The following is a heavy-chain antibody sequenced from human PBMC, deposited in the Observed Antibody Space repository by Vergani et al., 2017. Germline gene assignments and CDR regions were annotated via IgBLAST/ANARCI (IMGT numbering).Heavy chain of an antibody. Sequence: EVQLVESGGGLVKRGGSRRPPCAALGFTLGSYSMNGVRKAPGKGWDGFSSISSSSIYINYSDSLKGRFTISRDNAKSSLYLQMNSLRAEDTGVYYCARDRYYLGSGSYPYFYYYGLDVWGQGTAVTVSS. D-gene: IGHD3-10*01. V-gene: IGHV3-21*01. CDR1: GFTLGSYS. CDR2: ISSSSIYI. J-gene: IGHJ6*02. CDR3: ARDRYYLGSGSYPYFYYYGLDV.